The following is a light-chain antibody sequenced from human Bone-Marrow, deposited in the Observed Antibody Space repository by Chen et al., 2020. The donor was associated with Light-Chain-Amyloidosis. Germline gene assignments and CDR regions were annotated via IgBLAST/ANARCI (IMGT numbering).Light chain of an antibody. J-gene: IGKJ1*01. V-gene: IGKV1-9*01. CDR3: QQYHTYPPWT. CDR2: AVS. CDR1: QGISSY. Sequence: DIQMTQSPSSLSASVGDRVTITCRASQGISSYLAWYQERPGKAPNLLIYAVSTLESGVPSRFSGSGSGTEFALTISSLQSEDFATYFCQQYHTYPPWTFGQGTKVEIK.